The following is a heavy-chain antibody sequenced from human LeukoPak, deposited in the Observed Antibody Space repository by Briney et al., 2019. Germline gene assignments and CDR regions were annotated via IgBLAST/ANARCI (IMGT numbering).Heavy chain of an antibody. J-gene: IGHJ4*02. CDR3: AKSGYNRFDY. Sequence: PGRSLRLSCAASGFSFSSYAMSWVRQAPGKGLEWVSNISGRDGSTYYADSVKGRFTISRDNSKNTLYLQMNSLRAEDTAVYYCAKSGYNRFDYWGQGTLVTVSS. D-gene: IGHD5-24*01. V-gene: IGHV3-23*01. CDR2: ISGRDGST. CDR1: GFSFSSYA.